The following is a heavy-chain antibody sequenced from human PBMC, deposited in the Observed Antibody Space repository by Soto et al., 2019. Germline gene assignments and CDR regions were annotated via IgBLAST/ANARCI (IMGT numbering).Heavy chain of an antibody. CDR1: GGSFSGLY. CDR3: ARSIDYGDYVGYFQH. V-gene: IGHV4-34*01. D-gene: IGHD4-17*01. Sequence: SETLSLTCAVYGGSFSGLYWSRIRQPPGKGLEWIGEINHSGSTNYNPSLKSRVTISVDTSKNQFSLKLSSVTAADTAVYYCARSIDYGDYVGYFQHWGQGTLVTVSS. J-gene: IGHJ1*01. CDR2: INHSGST.